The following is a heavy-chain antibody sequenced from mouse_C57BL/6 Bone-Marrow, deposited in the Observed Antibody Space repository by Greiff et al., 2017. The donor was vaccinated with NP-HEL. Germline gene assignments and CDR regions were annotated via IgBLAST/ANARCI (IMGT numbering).Heavy chain of an antibody. D-gene: IGHD1-1*01. J-gene: IGHJ3*01. CDR1: GYTFTDYY. Sequence: EVQLQQSGPELVKPGASVKISCKASGYTFTDYYMNWVKQSHGKSLEWIGDINPNNGGTSYNQKFKGKATLTVDKSSSTAYMELRSLTSEDSAVYYCAGYYGSSYPAWFAYWGQGTLVTVSA. CDR2: INPNNGGT. CDR3: AGYYGSSYPAWFAY. V-gene: IGHV1-26*01.